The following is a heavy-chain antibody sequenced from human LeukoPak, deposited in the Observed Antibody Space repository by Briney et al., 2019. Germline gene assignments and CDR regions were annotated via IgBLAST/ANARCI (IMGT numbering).Heavy chain of an antibody. CDR1: GYTFTSYD. Sequence: ASAKVSCKASGYTFTSYDINWVRQATGQGLEWMGWMNPNSGNTGYAQKFQGRVTMTRNTSISTAYMELSSLRSEDTAVYYCARPHSSGWEDAFDIWGQGTMVTVSS. D-gene: IGHD6-19*01. J-gene: IGHJ3*02. V-gene: IGHV1-8*01. CDR2: MNPNSGNT. CDR3: ARPHSSGWEDAFDI.